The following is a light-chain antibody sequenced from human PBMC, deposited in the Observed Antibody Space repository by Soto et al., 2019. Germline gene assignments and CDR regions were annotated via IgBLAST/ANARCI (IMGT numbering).Light chain of an antibody. Sequence: EIVLTQSPATLSLSPGERATLSCRASQSLSNFLAWYQQKPGQAPRLLIYDASNRATGIPVRFSGSGSGTDFTLTISSLEPEDFAVYYCQQRSYLFTFGPGTTVGIK. CDR3: QQRSYLFT. CDR2: DAS. V-gene: IGKV3-11*01. CDR1: QSLSNF. J-gene: IGKJ3*01.